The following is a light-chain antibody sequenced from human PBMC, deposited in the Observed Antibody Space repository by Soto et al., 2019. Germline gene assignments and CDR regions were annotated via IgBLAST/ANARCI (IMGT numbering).Light chain of an antibody. J-gene: IGLJ1*01. CDR1: SSVVGGYNY. CDR3: SSYTSSSTAV. CDR2: DVS. V-gene: IGLV2-14*01. Sequence: QSVLTQPAPVSGSPGQSITISCTGTSSVVGGYNYVSWYQQHPGKTPKLMIYDVSNRPSGVSNRFSGSKSGNTASLTISGLQAEDEADYYCSSYTSSSTAVFGTGTKVTV.